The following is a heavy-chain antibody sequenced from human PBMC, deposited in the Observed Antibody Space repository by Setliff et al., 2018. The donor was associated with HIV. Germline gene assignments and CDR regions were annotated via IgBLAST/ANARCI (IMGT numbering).Heavy chain of an antibody. J-gene: IGHJ3*02. Sequence: GESLKISCKGYRDSFTNQWIGWVRQMPGKGLEWMGNIFTGDSDLRYSPSFQGQVTISADKSITTAYLQWNSLKASDTAIYYCARLGDAFDIWGQGTMVTVSS. CDR1: RDSFTNQW. CDR2: IFTGDSDL. V-gene: IGHV5-51*01. CDR3: ARLGDAFDI.